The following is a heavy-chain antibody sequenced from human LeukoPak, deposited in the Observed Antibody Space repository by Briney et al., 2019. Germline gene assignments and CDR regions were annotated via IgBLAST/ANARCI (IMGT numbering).Heavy chain of an antibody. D-gene: IGHD3-22*01. CDR1: GFTFSSYE. V-gene: IGHV3-48*03. J-gene: IGHJ4*02. CDR2: ISSSGSTI. CDR3: AKDLGYDSSGYYLDY. Sequence: PGGSLRLSCAASGFTFSSYEMNWVRQAPGKGLEWVSYISSSGSTIYYADSVKGRFTISRDNAKNSLYLQMNSLRAEDTAVYYCAKDLGYDSSGYYLDYWGQGTLVTVSS.